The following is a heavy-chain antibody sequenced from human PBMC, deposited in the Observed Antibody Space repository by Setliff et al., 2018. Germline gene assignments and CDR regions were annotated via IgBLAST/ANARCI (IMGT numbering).Heavy chain of an antibody. D-gene: IGHD1-26*01. CDR2: INYSRVV. CDR1: GGSFSGYY. V-gene: IGHV4-34*01. CDR3: ARGSGCFPFDY. J-gene: IGHJ4*02. Sequence: PSETLSLTCGVSGGSFSGYYWSWIRQSPGGGLEWIGEINYSRVVNYKPSLKSRVSISLDTSKNQFSLRLTSLTAADTAVYYCARGSGCFPFDYWGLGTLVTVSS.